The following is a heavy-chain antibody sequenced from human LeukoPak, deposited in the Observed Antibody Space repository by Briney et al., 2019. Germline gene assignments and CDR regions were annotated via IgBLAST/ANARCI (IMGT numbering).Heavy chain of an antibody. J-gene: IGHJ4*02. CDR1: GFTFSSYA. CDR2: ISSNGGST. D-gene: IGHD5-24*01. Sequence: QAGGSLRLSCSASGFTFSSYAMHWVRQAPGKGLEYVSAISSNGGSTYYADSVKGRFTISRDNAKNSLYLQMNSLRAGDTAIYYCTRVGYIDEGIDYWGQGTLVTVSS. CDR3: TRVGYIDEGIDY. V-gene: IGHV3-64*04.